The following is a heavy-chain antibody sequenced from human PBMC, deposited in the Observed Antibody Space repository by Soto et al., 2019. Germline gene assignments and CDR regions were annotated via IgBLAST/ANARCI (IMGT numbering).Heavy chain of an antibody. Sequence: VASVKVSCKASGYTFTGYYMHWVRQAPGQGLEWMGWINPNSGGTNYAQKFQGWVTMTRDTSISTAYMELSRLRSDDTAVYYCARGPFDWLLFDWFDPWGQGTLVTVSS. CDR3: ARGPFDWLLFDWFDP. D-gene: IGHD3-9*01. J-gene: IGHJ5*02. CDR2: INPNSGGT. V-gene: IGHV1-2*04. CDR1: GYTFTGYY.